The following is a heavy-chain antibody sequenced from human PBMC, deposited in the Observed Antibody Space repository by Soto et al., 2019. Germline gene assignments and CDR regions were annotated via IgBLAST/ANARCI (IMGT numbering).Heavy chain of an antibody. CDR2: ISFDGSNE. CDR3: ARGAHRVSAAGTGFDY. J-gene: IGHJ4*02. CDR1: GFTFSNYA. V-gene: IGHV3-30-3*01. Sequence: QVQLLESGGGVVQPGRSLRLSCAASGFTFSNYAMHWVRQAPGKGLEWVALISFDGSNEYYADSVKGRFTISRDNSKNTQYLQMNSLRAEDTAVYYCARGAHRVSAAGTGFDYWGQGTLVTVSS. D-gene: IGHD6-13*01.